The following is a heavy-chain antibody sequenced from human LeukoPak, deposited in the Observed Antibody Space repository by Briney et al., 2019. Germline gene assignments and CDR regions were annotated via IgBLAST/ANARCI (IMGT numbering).Heavy chain of an antibody. J-gene: IGHJ4*02. CDR3: ARMYSSSWYRPIDY. CDR1: GGSISSHY. V-gene: IGHV4-59*11. D-gene: IGHD6-13*01. CDR2: IYYSGST. Sequence: PSETLSLTCTVSGGSISSHYWSWIRQPPGKGLEWIGYIYYSGSTNYNPSLKSRVTISVDTSKNQFSLKLSSVTAADTAVYYCARMYSSSWYRPIDYWGQGTLVTVSS.